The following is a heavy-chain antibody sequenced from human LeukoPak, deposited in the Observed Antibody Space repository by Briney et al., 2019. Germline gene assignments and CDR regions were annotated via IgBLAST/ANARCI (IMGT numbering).Heavy chain of an antibody. Sequence: GGSLRLSCAASGFTFSSYSMNWVRQAPGKGLEWVSSISSGSSYIYYADSVRGRFTISRDNADNSLFLQMSSLKAEDTAVYYCARAGTGEGALDIWGQGTMVTVSS. CDR2: ISSGSSYI. V-gene: IGHV3-21*04. CDR3: ARAGTGEGALDI. CDR1: GFTFSSYS. J-gene: IGHJ3*02. D-gene: IGHD7-27*01.